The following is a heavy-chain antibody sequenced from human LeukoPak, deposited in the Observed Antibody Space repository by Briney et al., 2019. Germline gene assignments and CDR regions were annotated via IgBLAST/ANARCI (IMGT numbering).Heavy chain of an antibody. CDR2: ISYDGSNK. CDR3: AREGGSSSWYYDY. J-gene: IGHJ4*02. D-gene: IGHD6-13*01. Sequence: GRSLRLSCAASGFTFSSYAMHWVRQAPGKGLEWVAVISYDGSNKYYADSVKGRFTISRDNSKNTLYLQMNSLRAEDTAVYYCAREGGSSSWYYDYWGQGTLVTVSS. CDR1: GFTFSSYA. V-gene: IGHV3-30-3*01.